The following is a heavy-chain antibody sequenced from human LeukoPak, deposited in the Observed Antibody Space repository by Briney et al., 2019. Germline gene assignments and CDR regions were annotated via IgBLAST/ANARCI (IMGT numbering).Heavy chain of an antibody. Sequence: GGSLRLSCAASGFTFSSYAMSWVRQAPGKGLEWVSAISGSSGSTYYADSVKGRFTISRDNSKNTLYLQMNSLRAEDTAVYYCAKGFPAGVVIRPSTGMDVWGQGTTVTVSS. V-gene: IGHV3-23*01. D-gene: IGHD3-3*01. CDR1: GFTFSSYA. CDR2: ISGSSGST. J-gene: IGHJ6*02. CDR3: AKGFPAGVVIRPSTGMDV.